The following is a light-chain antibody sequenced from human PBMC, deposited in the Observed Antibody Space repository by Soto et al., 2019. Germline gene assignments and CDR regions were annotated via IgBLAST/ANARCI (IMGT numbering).Light chain of an antibody. CDR1: SSNIGAGYD. J-gene: IGLJ1*01. Sequence: QLVLTQPPSVSGAPGQRVTISCTGSSSNIGAGYDVHWYQQLPGTAPKLLIYGNSNRPSGVPDRFSGSKSGTSASLAITGXQAXXXADXYCQSYDSSLSTYVFGTGTKLTVL. V-gene: IGLV1-40*01. CDR3: QSYDSSLSTYV. CDR2: GNS.